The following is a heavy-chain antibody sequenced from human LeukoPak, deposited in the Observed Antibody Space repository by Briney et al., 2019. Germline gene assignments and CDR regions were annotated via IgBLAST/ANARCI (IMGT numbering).Heavy chain of an antibody. CDR2: IDARTGIT. Sequence: GGSLRLSCAASGFTFSSYAINWVRQAPGKGPEWVSYIDARTGITYYADSVQGRFTISRDNAKESVFLQMNRLRVDDTAVYYCARTYDFGRGPPGDAFDNWGQGTPVTVSS. J-gene: IGHJ3*02. CDR1: GFTFSSYA. V-gene: IGHV3-48*01. D-gene: IGHD3-3*01. CDR3: ARTYDFGRGPPGDAFDN.